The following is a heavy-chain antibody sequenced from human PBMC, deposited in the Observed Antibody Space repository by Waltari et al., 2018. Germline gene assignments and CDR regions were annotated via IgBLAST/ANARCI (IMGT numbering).Heavy chain of an antibody. CDR2: INHSGST. CDR1: GGSFSGFY. D-gene: IGHD6-6*01. CDR3: TRANGGMAARKNKYNWFDP. J-gene: IGHJ5*02. V-gene: IGHV4-34*01. Sequence: QVQLQQWGAGLLKPSETLSLTCAVYGGSFSGFYWSWIRQPPGKGLEWIGEINHSGSTNSSPSLKSRVTLSVDTSKNQVSLKLSSVTAADTAVYFCTRANGGMAARKNKYNWFDPWGQGTLVTVSS.